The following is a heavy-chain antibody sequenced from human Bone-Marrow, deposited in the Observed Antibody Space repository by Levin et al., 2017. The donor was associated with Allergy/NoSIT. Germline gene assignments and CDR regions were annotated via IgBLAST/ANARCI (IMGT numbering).Heavy chain of an antibody. CDR1: GGTFSSYA. V-gene: IGHV1-69*13. J-gene: IGHJ4*02. CDR2: IIPIFGTA. CDR3: ARLYSGSYRNYFDY. Sequence: ASVKVSCKASGGTFSSYAISWVRQAPGQGLEWMGGIIPIFGTANYAQKFQGRVTITADESTSTAYMELSSLRSEDTAVYYCARLYSGSYRNYFDYWGQGTLVTVSS. D-gene: IGHD1-26*01.